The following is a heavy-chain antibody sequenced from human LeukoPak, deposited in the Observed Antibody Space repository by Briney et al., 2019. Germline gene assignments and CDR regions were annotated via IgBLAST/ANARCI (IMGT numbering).Heavy chain of an antibody. J-gene: IGHJ4*02. CDR1: GYRFTSYW. CDR2: IYPGDSDT. D-gene: IGHD3-10*01. V-gene: IGHV5-51*01. CDR3: ARTHMDRGVPFDY. Sequence: GESLKISCKGSGYRFTSYWIGWVRQMPGKGLEWMGIIYPGDSDTRYSPSFQGQVTISVDKSISTAYLQWSSLKASDTAMYYCARTHMDRGVPFDYWGQGTLVTVSS.